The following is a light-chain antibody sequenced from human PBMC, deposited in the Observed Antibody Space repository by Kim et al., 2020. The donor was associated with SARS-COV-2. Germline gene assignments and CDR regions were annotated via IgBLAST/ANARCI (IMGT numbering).Light chain of an antibody. V-gene: IGKV3-20*01. J-gene: IGKJ1*01. CDR3: QQYVNSPLT. CDR1: ETSSSSY. Sequence: APGQRATLSCRASETSSSSYLAWYQQRPGQAPRLLIHGASSRATDIPERFSGSGSGTDFTLTISRLEPEDVAVYYCQQYVNSPLTFGQGTKVDIK. CDR2: GAS.